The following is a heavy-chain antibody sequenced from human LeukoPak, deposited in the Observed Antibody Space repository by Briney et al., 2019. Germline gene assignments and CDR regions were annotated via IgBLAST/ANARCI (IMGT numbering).Heavy chain of an antibody. V-gene: IGHV4-59*08. D-gene: IGHD6-19*01. CDR2: IYYSGST. J-gene: IGHJ3*02. Sequence: SETLSLTCTVSGGSISSYYWSWIRQPPGKGLEWIGYIYYSGSTNYNPSLKSRVTISVDTSKNQFSLKLSSVTAADTAVHYCARLAETGAFDIWGQGTMVTVSS. CDR1: GGSISSYY. CDR3: ARLAETGAFDI.